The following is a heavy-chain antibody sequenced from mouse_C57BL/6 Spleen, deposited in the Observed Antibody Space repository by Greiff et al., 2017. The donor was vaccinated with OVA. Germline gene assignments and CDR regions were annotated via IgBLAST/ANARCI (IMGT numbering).Heavy chain of an antibody. CDR3: ARSNDYDRFAY. V-gene: IGHV1-69*01. D-gene: IGHD2-4*01. J-gene: IGHJ3*01. Sequence: VQLQQPGAELVMPGASVKLSCKASGYTFTSYWMHWVKQRPGQGLEWIGKIDPSDSYTNYNQKFKGKSTLTVDKSSSTAYMQLSSLTSEDSAVYYCARSNDYDRFAYWGQGTLVTVSA. CDR2: IDPSDSYT. CDR1: GYTFTSYW.